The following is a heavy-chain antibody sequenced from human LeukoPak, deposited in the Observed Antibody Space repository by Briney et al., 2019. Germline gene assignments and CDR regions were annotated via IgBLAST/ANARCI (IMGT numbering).Heavy chain of an antibody. V-gene: IGHV3-11*01. Sequence: TGGSLRLSCAASGFTFSDYYMSWIRQAPGKGLEWVSYISSSGSTIYYADSVKGRFTISRDNAKNSLYLQMNSLRAEDTAVYYCARDVNWNYCFDYWGQGTLVTVSS. CDR2: ISSSGSTI. CDR1: GFTFSDYY. CDR3: ARDVNWNYCFDY. D-gene: IGHD1-7*01. J-gene: IGHJ4*02.